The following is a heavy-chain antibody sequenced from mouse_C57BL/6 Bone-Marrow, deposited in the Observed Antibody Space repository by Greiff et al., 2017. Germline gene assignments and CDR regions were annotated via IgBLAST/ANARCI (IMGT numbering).Heavy chain of an antibody. CDR3: ARRVYYGSSYWYFHV. CDR2: ISNLAYSI. V-gene: IGHV5-15*01. J-gene: IGHJ1*03. CDR1: AFTFSDYG. D-gene: IGHD1-1*01. Sequence: EVQRVESGGGLVQPGGSLQLSCAPSAFTFSDYGMAWVRQAPRKGPEWVSFISNLAYSIYYADTVTGRFTISRGYAKNTLYLEMSSLRSEDTAMYYCARRVYYGSSYWYFHVWGTGTTGTVSS.